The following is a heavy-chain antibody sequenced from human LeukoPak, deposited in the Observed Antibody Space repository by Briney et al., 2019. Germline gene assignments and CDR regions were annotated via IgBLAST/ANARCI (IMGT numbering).Heavy chain of an antibody. Sequence: ASVKVSCKASGGTFSSYAISWVRQAPGQGLEWMGRIIPILGIANYAQKFQGRVTITADKSTSTAYMELSSLRSEDTAVYYCARVNSNYYYGMDVWGQGTTVTVSS. J-gene: IGHJ6*02. V-gene: IGHV1-69*04. CDR3: ARVNSNYYYGMDV. CDR2: IIPILGIA. CDR1: GGTFSSYA. D-gene: IGHD4-11*01.